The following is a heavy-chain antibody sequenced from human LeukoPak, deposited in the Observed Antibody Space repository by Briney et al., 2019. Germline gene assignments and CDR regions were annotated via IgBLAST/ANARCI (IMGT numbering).Heavy chain of an antibody. Sequence: GGSLRLSCAASGFTFDEHGMSWVRQAPGKGLEWVSGINWNGGSTGYADSVKGRFTISRDNAKNSLYLQMNSLRAEDTALYYCARGENFYGSGSYYRLLDFWGQGTLVSVSS. CDR1: GFTFDEHG. D-gene: IGHD3-10*01. CDR2: INWNGGST. CDR3: ARGENFYGSGSYYRLLDF. V-gene: IGHV3-20*04. J-gene: IGHJ4*02.